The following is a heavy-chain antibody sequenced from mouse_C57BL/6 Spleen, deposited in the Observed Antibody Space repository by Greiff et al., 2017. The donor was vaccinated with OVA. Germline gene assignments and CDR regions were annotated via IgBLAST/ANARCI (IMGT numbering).Heavy chain of an antibody. D-gene: IGHD2-4*01. V-gene: IGHV1-64*01. Sequence: QVQLQQSGAELVKPGASVKLSCKASGYTFTSYWMHWVKQRPGQGLEWIGMIHPNSGSTNYNEKFKSKATLTVDKSSSTAYMQLSSLTSEDSAVYYCARDDYDVRFAYWGQGTLVTVSA. J-gene: IGHJ3*01. CDR2: IHPNSGST. CDR1: GYTFTSYW. CDR3: ARDDYDVRFAY.